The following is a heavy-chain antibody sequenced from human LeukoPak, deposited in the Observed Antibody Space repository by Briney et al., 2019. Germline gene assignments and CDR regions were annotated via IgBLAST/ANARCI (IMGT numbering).Heavy chain of an antibody. J-gene: IGHJ5*02. Sequence: VASVKVSCKASGGTFSSYAISWVRQAPGQGLEWMGGIIPIFGTANYAQKFQGRVTITADESTSTAYMELSSLRSEDTAVYYCARDLGATGFDPWGQGTLVTVSS. CDR3: ARDLGATGFDP. V-gene: IGHV1-69*13. CDR2: IIPIFGTA. D-gene: IGHD1-26*01. CDR1: GGTFSSYA.